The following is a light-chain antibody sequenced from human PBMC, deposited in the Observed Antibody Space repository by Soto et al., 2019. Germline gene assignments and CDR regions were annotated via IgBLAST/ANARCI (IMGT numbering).Light chain of an antibody. CDR2: GAS. CDR1: QSLSKS. Sequence: EIVLTQYPATLVTSPGERANLSCRASQSLSKSLVWYQQKPGQAPRLLIDGASNRATGIPARFSGSGSGTDFTLTISSLEPEDFAVYFCQQRSSWPLTFGGGTKVDIK. V-gene: IGKV3-11*01. CDR3: QQRSSWPLT. J-gene: IGKJ4*02.